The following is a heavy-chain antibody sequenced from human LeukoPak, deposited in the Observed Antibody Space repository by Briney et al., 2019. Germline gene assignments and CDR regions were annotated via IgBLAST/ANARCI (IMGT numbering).Heavy chain of an antibody. D-gene: IGHD3-9*01. Sequence: ASVKVSCKASGYTFTSYDINWVRQATGQGLEWMGWMNPNSGNTGYAQKLQGRVTMTRNTSISTAYMELSSLRSEDTAVYYCARHNKYYDILTGYKYKNWFDPWGQGNLVTVSS. CDR1: GYTFTSYD. V-gene: IGHV1-8*01. J-gene: IGHJ5*02. CDR3: ARHNKYYDILTGYKYKNWFDP. CDR2: MNPNSGNT.